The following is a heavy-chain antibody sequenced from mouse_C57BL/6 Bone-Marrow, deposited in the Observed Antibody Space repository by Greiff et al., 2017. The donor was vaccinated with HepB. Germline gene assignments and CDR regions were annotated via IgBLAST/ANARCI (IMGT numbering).Heavy chain of an antibody. CDR1: GYSITSGYY. CDR2: ISYDGSN. J-gene: IGHJ3*01. V-gene: IGHV3-6*01. Sequence: EVQLQQSGPGLVKPSQSLSLTCSVTGYSITSGYYWNWIRQFPGNKLEWMGYISYDGSNNYNPSLKNRISITRDTSKNQFFLKLNSVTTEDTATYYCAPSNRGDWFAYWGQGTLVTVSA. CDR3: APSNRGDWFAY. D-gene: IGHD2-10*02.